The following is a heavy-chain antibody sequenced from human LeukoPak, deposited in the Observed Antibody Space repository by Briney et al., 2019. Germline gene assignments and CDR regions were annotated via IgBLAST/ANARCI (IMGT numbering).Heavy chain of an antibody. CDR3: TRGSGELGYYYYCMDV. V-gene: IGHV3-49*04. Sequence: GGSLILSGTASGFTFGDYAMSWVRQAPGKGLEWVGFIRSKAYGGTTEYAASVKGRFTISRDDSKSIAYLQMNSLKTEDTAVYYCTRGSGELGYYYYCMDVWGKGTTVTISS. D-gene: IGHD1-26*01. CDR1: GFTFGDYA. J-gene: IGHJ6*03. CDR2: IRSKAYGGTT.